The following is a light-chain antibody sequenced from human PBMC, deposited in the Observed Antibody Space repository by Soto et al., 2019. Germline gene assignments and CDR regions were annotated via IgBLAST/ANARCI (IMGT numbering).Light chain of an antibody. CDR3: SSYTSNSTLYV. J-gene: IGLJ1*01. Sequence: LTQPASVSGSPGQSITISCTGTSSDVGGYNYVSWYQQHPGKAPKLMIYEVSNRPSGVSNRFSGSKSGNTASLTISGLQAEDEADYYCSSYTSNSTLYVFGTGTKLPS. CDR1: SSDVGGYNY. CDR2: EVS. V-gene: IGLV2-14*01.